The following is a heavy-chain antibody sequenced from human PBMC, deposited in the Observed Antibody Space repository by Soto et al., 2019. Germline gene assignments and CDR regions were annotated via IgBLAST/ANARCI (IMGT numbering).Heavy chain of an antibody. CDR3: AKRSDVRFGDHFDY. V-gene: IGHV3-23*01. CDR2: ISGSGGST. D-gene: IGHD3-10*01. Sequence: PGGSLRLSCAASGFTFSSYAMSWVRQARGMGLEWVSAISGSGGSTYYADSVKGRFTISRDNSKNTLYLQMNSLRAEDTAVYYCAKRSDVRFGDHFDYWGQGTLVTVSS. J-gene: IGHJ4*02. CDR1: GFTFSSYA.